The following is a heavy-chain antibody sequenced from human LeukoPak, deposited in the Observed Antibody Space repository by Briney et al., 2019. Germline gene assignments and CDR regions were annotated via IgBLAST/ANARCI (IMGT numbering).Heavy chain of an antibody. D-gene: IGHD4-17*01. Sequence: GGYLRLSCAASGFTFSDYYMSWIRRAPGKGLEWVSYISSSGSTIYYADSVKGRFTISRDNAKNSLYLQMNSLRAEDTAVYYCARDSGTTSLYDYGDYYYGMDVWGQGTTVTVSS. CDR3: ARDSGTTSLYDYGDYYYGMDV. CDR2: ISSSGSTI. J-gene: IGHJ6*02. V-gene: IGHV3-11*01. CDR1: GFTFSDYY.